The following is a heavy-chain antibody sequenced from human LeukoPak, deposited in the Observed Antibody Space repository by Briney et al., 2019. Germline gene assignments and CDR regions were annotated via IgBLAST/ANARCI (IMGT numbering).Heavy chain of an antibody. Sequence: RPWGSLRLSCAASGFTFSSYSMNWVRQAPGKGLEWVSYISSSSSTIYYADSVKGRFTISRDNAKNSLYLQMNSLRAEDTAVYYCARDLYQDYYYGMDVWGQGTTVTVSS. CDR3: ARDLYQDYYYGMDV. CDR1: GFTFSSYS. J-gene: IGHJ6*02. D-gene: IGHD2-2*01. V-gene: IGHV3-48*04. CDR2: ISSSSSTI.